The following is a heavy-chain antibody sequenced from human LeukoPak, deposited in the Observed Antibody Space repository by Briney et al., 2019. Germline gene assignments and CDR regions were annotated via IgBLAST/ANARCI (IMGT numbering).Heavy chain of an antibody. V-gene: IGHV4-39*01. Sequence: SETLSLTCIVSGDSISTITYYWGWIRQPPGKGLEWIGSIYYSGSTYYNPSLKSRVTISVDTSKNQFSLKLSSVTAADTAVYYCARRVAAGVYYFDYWGQGTLVTVSS. J-gene: IGHJ4*02. CDR2: IYYSGST. CDR1: GDSISTITYY. CDR3: ARRVAAGVYYFDY. D-gene: IGHD6-13*01.